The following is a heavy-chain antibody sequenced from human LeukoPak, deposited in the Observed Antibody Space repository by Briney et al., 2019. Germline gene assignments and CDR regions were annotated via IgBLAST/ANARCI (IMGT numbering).Heavy chain of an antibody. CDR2: IYTSGST. Sequence: SETLSLTCTVSGGSISSGNYYWSWIRQPAGKGLEWIGRIYTSGSTNYNPSLKSRVTISVDTSKNQFSLKLSSVTAADTAVYYCARDRYSYAEYYFDYWGQGTLVTVSS. J-gene: IGHJ4*02. CDR3: ARDRYSYAEYYFDY. D-gene: IGHD5-18*01. CDR1: GGSISSGNYY. V-gene: IGHV4-61*02.